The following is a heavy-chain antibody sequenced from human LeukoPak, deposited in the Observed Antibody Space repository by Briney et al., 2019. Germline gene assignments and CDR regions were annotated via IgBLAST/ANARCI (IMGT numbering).Heavy chain of an antibody. CDR1: GATFTSYA. Sequence: SVKLSCKASGATFTSYAISWVRQAPGQGLEWMGRIIPILGIANYAQKFQGRVTITADKSTSTAYMELSSLRSEDTAVYYCARTSRLGATLVYFDYWGQGTLVTVSS. CDR2: IIPILGIA. CDR3: ARTSRLGATLVYFDY. J-gene: IGHJ4*02. D-gene: IGHD1-26*01. V-gene: IGHV1-69*04.